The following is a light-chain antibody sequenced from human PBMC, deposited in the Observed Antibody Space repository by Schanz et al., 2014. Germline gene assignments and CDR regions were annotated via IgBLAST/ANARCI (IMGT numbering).Light chain of an antibody. CDR1: TGPVTSGHY. V-gene: IGLV7-43*01. J-gene: IGLJ2*01. CDR3: LLKFGGVQF. Sequence: QAVVTQEASLTVSPGGTVTLTCASSTGPVTSGHYANWFQQKPGQAPRALIYSTTNKRTWTPARFSGSLVGGKAALTLSGVQPEGEVDYYCLLKFGGVQFFGGGPKLTV. CDR2: STT.